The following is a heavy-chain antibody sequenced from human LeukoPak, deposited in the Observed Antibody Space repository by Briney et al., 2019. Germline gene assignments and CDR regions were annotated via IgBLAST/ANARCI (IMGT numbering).Heavy chain of an antibody. Sequence: ASVKVSCKASGYTFTSYYMHWVRQAPGQGLEWMGIINPSGGSTSYAQKFQGRVTMTEDTSTDTAYMELSSLRSEDTAVYYCATGGVYIAAAGTLDYWGQGTLVTVSS. D-gene: IGHD6-13*01. J-gene: IGHJ4*02. CDR3: ATGGVYIAAAGTLDY. CDR2: INPSGGST. CDR1: GYTFTSYY. V-gene: IGHV1-46*01.